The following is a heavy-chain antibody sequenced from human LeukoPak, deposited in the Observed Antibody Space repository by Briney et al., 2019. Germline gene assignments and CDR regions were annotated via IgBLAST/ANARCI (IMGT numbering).Heavy chain of an antibody. V-gene: IGHV3-30-3*01. CDR1: GFTFSSYA. J-gene: IGHJ3*02. CDR2: ISYDGSNK. CDR3: AREGAADHAFDI. Sequence: GSLRLSCAASGFTFSSYAMHWVRQAPGKGLEWVAVISYDGSNKYYADSVKGRFTISRDNSKNTLYLQMNSLRAEDTAVYYCAREGAADHAFDIWGQGTMVTVSS. D-gene: IGHD6-13*01.